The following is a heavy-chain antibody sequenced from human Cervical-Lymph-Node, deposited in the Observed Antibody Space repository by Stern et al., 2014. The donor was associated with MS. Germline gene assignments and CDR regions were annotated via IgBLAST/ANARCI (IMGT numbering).Heavy chain of an antibody. CDR1: GFTFSSYS. J-gene: IGHJ6*02. Sequence: EVHLVESGGGLVKPGGSLRLSCAASGFTFSSYSMNWVRQAPGKGLEWVSSISSSSSYIYYADSVKGRFTISRDNAKNSLYLQMNSLRAEDTAVYYCAREGRYYDYVWGSPSRGYYYYYGMDVWGQGTTVTVSS. D-gene: IGHD3-16*01. CDR3: AREGRYYDYVWGSPSRGYYYYYGMDV. V-gene: IGHV3-21*01. CDR2: ISSSSSYI.